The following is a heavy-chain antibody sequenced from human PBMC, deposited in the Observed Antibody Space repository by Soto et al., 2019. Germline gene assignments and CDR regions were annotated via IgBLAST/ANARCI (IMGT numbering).Heavy chain of an antibody. J-gene: IGHJ6*02. D-gene: IGHD3-22*01. Sequence: QVQLVESGGGVVQPGRSLRLSCAASGFTFSSYGMHWVRQAPGKGLEWGAVISYDGSNKYYADSVKGRFTISRDNSKNTLYLQMNSLRAEDTAVYYCATRPTSDRYYYYYGMDVWGQGTTVTVSS. V-gene: IGHV3-30*03. CDR3: ATRPTSDRYYYYYGMDV. CDR1: GFTFSSYG. CDR2: ISYDGSNK.